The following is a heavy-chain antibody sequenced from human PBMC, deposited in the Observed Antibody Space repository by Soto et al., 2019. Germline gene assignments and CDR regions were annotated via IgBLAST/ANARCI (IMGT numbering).Heavy chain of an antibody. J-gene: IGHJ3*02. CDR1: GFTVSSNY. CDR2: IYSGGST. Sequence: GGSLRLSCAASGFTVSSNYMSWVRQAPGKGLEWVSVIYSGGSTYYADSVKGRFTISRHNSKNTLYLQMNSLRAEDTAVYYCARAGLGYCTSTSCHPGFDIWGQGTMVTVSS. V-gene: IGHV3-53*04. D-gene: IGHD2-2*01. CDR3: ARAGLGYCTSTSCHPGFDI.